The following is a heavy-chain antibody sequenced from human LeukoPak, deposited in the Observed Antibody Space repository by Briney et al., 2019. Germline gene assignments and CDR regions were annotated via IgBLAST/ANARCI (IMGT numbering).Heavy chain of an antibody. Sequence: PSETLSLTCAVSGYSISSGYYWGWIRQPPGKGVEWIGSIYHSGSTYYNPSLKSRVTISVDTSKNQFSLKLSSVTAADTAVYYCARVRYFDWSDWFDPWGQGTLVTVSS. J-gene: IGHJ5*02. V-gene: IGHV4-38-2*01. CDR3: ARVRYFDWSDWFDP. D-gene: IGHD3-9*01. CDR1: GYSISSGYY. CDR2: IYHSGST.